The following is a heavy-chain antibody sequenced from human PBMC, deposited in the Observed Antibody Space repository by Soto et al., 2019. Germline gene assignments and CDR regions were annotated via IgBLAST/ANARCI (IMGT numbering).Heavy chain of an antibody. J-gene: IGHJ4*02. V-gene: IGHV4-59*01. Sequence: TVSGGSIISYYWSWIRQPPGKGLEWIGYIYNSGSTNYNPSLKSRVTISVDTSKNQFSLKLSSVTAADTAVYYCAYGDSRGPFDSWGQGTLVTVSS. CDR3: AYGDSRGPFDS. CDR1: GGSIISYY. D-gene: IGHD4-17*01. CDR2: IYNSGST.